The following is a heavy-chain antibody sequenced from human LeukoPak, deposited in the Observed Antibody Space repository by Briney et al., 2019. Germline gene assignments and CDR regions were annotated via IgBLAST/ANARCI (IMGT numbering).Heavy chain of an antibody. J-gene: IGHJ4*02. V-gene: IGHV4-34*01. CDR2: INHSGST. CDR1: GGSFSGYY. Sequence: PSETLSLTCAVYGGSFSGYYWSWIRQPPGKGLEWIGEINHSGSTNYNPSLKSRVTISVDTSKNQFSLKLSSVTAADTAVYYCARGGFDGYYDSSGYYYSYFDYWGQGTLVTVSS. D-gene: IGHD3-22*01. CDR3: ARGGFDGYYDSSGYYYSYFDY.